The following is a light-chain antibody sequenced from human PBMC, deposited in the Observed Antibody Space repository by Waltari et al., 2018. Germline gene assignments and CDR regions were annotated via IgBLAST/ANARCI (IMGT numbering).Light chain of an antibody. CDR2: ALY. CDR3: SSYTSSSTLV. Sequence: QSALTQPASVSGSPGQSITISCTGTSSDIGSHNYVSWYQQHPGKSPSLLICALYTRPSGVSNRFSGSKSGNTASLTISGLQPEDEADYYCSSYTSSSTLVFGGGTKLTVL. V-gene: IGLV2-14*03. CDR1: SSDIGSHNY. J-gene: IGLJ2*01.